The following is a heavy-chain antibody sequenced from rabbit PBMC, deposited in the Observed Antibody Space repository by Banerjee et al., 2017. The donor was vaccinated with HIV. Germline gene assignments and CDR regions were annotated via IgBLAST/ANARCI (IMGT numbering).Heavy chain of an antibody. J-gene: IGHJ6*01. V-gene: IGHV1S40*01. CDR2: IDAGSSGRT. CDR3: ASHSGSNYSVSL. CDR1: GIDFSSTYY. D-gene: IGHD8-1*01. Sequence: QSLEESGGGLVKPGGTLTLTCKASGIDFSSTYYMCWVRQAPGKGLEWIACIDAGSSGRTYYASWAKGRFPISQTSSTTVTLQMTGLTAADTATYFCASHSGSNYSVSLWGPGTLVTVS.